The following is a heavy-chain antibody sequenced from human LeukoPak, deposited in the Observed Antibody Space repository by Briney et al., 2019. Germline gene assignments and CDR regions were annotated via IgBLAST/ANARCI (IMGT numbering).Heavy chain of an antibody. CDR2: SSSSGDRT. V-gene: IGHV3-23*01. D-gene: IGHD1-1*01. Sequence: GGSLRLSCAASGFTFSSNAMSWVRQAPGKGLEWVSGSSSSGDRTYYADSVKGRFTISRDNSKNTLYLQMNSLRAEDTAVYYCAKDLESETFDYWGQGTLVTVSS. CDR1: GFTFSSNA. CDR3: AKDLESETFDY. J-gene: IGHJ4*02.